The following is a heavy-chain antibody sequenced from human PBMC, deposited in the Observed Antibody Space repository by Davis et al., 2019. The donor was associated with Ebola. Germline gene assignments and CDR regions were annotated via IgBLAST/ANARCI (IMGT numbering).Heavy chain of an antibody. CDR3: ARGWLRTGLDY. D-gene: IGHD5-12*01. Sequence: PSETLSLTCAISGDSVSSGGWNWIRQSPSRGLEWLGRTYYDSKWYTDYAVSVESRITINPDTSKNQFSLQLSSVTPEDTAVYYCARGWLRTGLDYWGQGTLVTVSS. CDR2: TYYDSKWYT. CDR1: GDSVSSGG. J-gene: IGHJ4*02. V-gene: IGHV6-1*01.